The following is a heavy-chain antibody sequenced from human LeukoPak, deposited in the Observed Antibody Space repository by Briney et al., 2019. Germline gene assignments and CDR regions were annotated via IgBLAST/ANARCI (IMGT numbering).Heavy chain of an antibody. J-gene: IGHJ3*02. CDR1: GFTFDDYA. CDR2: ISWNSGSI. CDR3: AKGGFGVVTVEAFDI. D-gene: IGHD3-3*01. V-gene: IGHV3-9*01. Sequence: GRSLRLSCAASGFTFDDYAVHWVRQAPGKGLEWVSGISWNSGSIGYADSVKGRFTISRDNAKNSLYLQMNSLRAEDAALYYCAKGGFGVVTVEAFDIWGQGTMVTVSS.